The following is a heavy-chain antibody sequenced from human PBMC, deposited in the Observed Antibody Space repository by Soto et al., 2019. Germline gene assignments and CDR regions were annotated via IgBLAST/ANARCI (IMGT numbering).Heavy chain of an antibody. CDR2: IYYSGST. J-gene: IGHJ4*02. CDR1: GGSISSGGYY. CDR3: ARALKASRTLDY. V-gene: IGHV4-31*03. Sequence: SETLSLTCTVSGGSISSGGYYWSWIRQHPGKGLEWIGYIYYSGSTYYNPSLKSRVTISVETSKNQFSLKLRSVTAADTAVYYCARALKASRTLDYWGQGTLVTVSS.